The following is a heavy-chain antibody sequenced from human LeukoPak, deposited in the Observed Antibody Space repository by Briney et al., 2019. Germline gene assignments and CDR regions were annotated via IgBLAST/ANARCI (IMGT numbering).Heavy chain of an antibody. CDR3: TTEGIVVVVAAADY. Sequence: GGSLRLSCVASGFTFSSYGMNWVRQAPGKGLEWVGRIKSKTDGGTTDYAAPVKGRFTISRDDSKNTLYLQMNSLKTEDTAVYYCTTEGIVVVVAAADYWGQGTLVTVSS. J-gene: IGHJ4*02. D-gene: IGHD2-15*01. CDR1: GFTFSSYG. CDR2: IKSKTDGGTT. V-gene: IGHV3-15*07.